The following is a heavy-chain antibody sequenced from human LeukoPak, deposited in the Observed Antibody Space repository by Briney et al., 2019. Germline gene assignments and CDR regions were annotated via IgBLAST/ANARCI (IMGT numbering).Heavy chain of an antibody. CDR1: GYTFTSYG. CDR2: ISAYNGNT. CDR3: ARADPGYSSSWYVDY. J-gene: IGHJ4*02. Sequence: HGASVQVSCKASGYTFTSYGISWVRQAPGQGLEWMRWISAYNGNTNYAQKLQGRVTMTTDTSTSTAYMEPRRLRSDDTAVYYCARADPGYSSSWYVDYWGEGTLVTVSS. V-gene: IGHV1-18*01. D-gene: IGHD6-13*01.